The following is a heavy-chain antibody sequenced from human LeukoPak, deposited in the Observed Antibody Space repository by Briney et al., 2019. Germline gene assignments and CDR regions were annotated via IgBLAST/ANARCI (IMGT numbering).Heavy chain of an antibody. J-gene: IGHJ6*02. CDR3: ASGLQGAASVPHYYYGMDV. CDR1: GGTFSSYA. D-gene: IGHD1-26*01. Sequence: GASVKVSCKASGGTFSSYAISWVRQAPGQGLEWMGGIIPIFGTANYAQKFQGRVTITRDTSASTAYMELSSLRSEDTAVYYCASGLQGAASVPHYYYGMDVWGQGTTVTVSS. V-gene: IGHV1-69*05. CDR2: IIPIFGTA.